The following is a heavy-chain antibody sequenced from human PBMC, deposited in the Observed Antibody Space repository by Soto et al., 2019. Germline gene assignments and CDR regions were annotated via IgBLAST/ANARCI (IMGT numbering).Heavy chain of an antibody. Sequence: PSATTSLPSTVLGGTIGSFYWNWVRQPTGKGLEWIGYIYYGGSTTYHPSLKSRVTISVDTSKNQFSVKLDSVTAADTAVYYCAGRPYYYYGLDVWRQGTSVTVSS. J-gene: IGHJ6*02. V-gene: IGHV4-59*01. CDR1: GGTIGSFY. CDR2: IYYGGST. CDR3: AGRPYYYYGLDV.